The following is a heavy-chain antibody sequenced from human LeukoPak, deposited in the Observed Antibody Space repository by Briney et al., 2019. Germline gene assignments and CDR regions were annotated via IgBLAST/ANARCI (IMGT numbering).Heavy chain of an antibody. J-gene: IGHJ4*02. CDR1: GYTLTELS. CDR2: INPNSGGT. CDR3: ARGQWLASYFDY. D-gene: IGHD6-19*01. Sequence: ASVKVSCKVSGYTLTELSMHWVRQAPGQGLEWMGWINPNSGGTNYAQKFQGRVTMTRDTSISTAYMELSRLRSDDTAVYYCARGQWLASYFDYWGQGTLVTVSS. V-gene: IGHV1-2*02.